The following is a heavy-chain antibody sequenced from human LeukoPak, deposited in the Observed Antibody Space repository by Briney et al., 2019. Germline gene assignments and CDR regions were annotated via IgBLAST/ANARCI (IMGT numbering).Heavy chain of an antibody. CDR1: GYTFTGYY. Sequence: GASVKVSCKASGYTFTGYYMHWVRQAPGQGLEWMGWINPNSGGTNYAQKFQGRVTMTRDTSISTAYMELSRLRSDDTAVYYCARDPLHYGSGGHYYYYYMDVWGKGTTVTVSS. D-gene: IGHD3-10*01. CDR3: ARDPLHYGSGGHYYYYYMDV. V-gene: IGHV1-2*02. J-gene: IGHJ6*03. CDR2: INPNSGGT.